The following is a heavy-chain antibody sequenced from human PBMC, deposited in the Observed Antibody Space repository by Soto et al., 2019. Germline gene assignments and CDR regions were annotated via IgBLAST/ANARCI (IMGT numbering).Heavy chain of an antibody. D-gene: IGHD6-19*01. V-gene: IGHV3-23*01. CDR2: ISGIGGST. Sequence: GGSLRLSCAASGFTFSSCAMSWVRQAPGKGLERVSTISGIGGSTYYADSVKGRFTISRDNSKNTLYLQMNSLRAEDTAVYFCAKSGWLVNYFDYWGQGILVTVSS. CDR3: AKSGWLVNYFDY. CDR1: GFTFSSCA. J-gene: IGHJ4*02.